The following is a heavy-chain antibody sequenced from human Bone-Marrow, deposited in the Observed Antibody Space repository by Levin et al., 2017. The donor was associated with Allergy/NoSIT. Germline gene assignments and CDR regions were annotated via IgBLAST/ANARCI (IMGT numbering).Heavy chain of an antibody. D-gene: IGHD3-16*01. CDR2: ISGSGGST. CDR1: GFTFSSYA. Sequence: RPGGSLRLSCAASGFTFSSYAMSWVRQAPGKGLEWVSAISGSGGSTYYADSVKGRFTISRDNSKNTLYLQMNSLRAEDTAVYYCAKDIGWGNYDYIWGIQSWAAEGFDYWGQGTLVTVSS. V-gene: IGHV3-23*01. J-gene: IGHJ4*02. CDR3: AKDIGWGNYDYIWGIQSWAAEGFDY.